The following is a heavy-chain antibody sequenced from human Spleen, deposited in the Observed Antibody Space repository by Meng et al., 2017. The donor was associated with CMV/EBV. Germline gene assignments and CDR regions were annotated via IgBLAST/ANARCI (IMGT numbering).Heavy chain of an antibody. CDR3: ARVRRIVVVPAAIHPYNWFDP. CDR2: INHSGST. D-gene: IGHD2-2*01. CDR1: DYY. V-gene: IGHV4-34*01. Sequence: DYYWSWIRQPPGKGLEWIGEINHSGSTNYTPSLKSRVTISVDTSKNQFSLKLSSVTAADTAVYYCARVRRIVVVPAAIHPYNWFDPWGQGTLVTVSS. J-gene: IGHJ5*02.